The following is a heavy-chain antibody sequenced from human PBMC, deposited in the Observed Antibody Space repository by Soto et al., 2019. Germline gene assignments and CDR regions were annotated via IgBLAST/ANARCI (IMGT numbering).Heavy chain of an antibody. V-gene: IGHV1-69*01. CDR2: IIPIFGTA. Sequence: QVQLVQSGAEVKKPGSSVKVSCKASGGTFSSYAISWVRQAPGQGLEWMGGIIPIFGTANYAQKFQGRVTITADESTSTAYMELSSLRSEDTAVYYCARSLRVTIFGVVTHPLDYWGQGTLVTVSS. CDR1: GGTFSSYA. CDR3: ARSLRVTIFGVVTHPLDY. J-gene: IGHJ4*02. D-gene: IGHD3-3*01.